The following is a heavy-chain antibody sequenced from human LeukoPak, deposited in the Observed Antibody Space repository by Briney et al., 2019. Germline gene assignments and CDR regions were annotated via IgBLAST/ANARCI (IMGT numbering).Heavy chain of an antibody. CDR3: ASLSTVTTRDFDY. V-gene: IGHV1-2*02. Sequence: ASVKVSCKASGYTFTGYYMHWVRQAPGQGLEWMGWIYPNSGGTNYAQKFQGRVTMTRDTSISTAYMELSRLRSDDTAVYYCASLSTVTTRDFDYWGQGTLVTVSS. D-gene: IGHD4-17*01. J-gene: IGHJ4*02. CDR2: IYPNSGGT. CDR1: GYTFTGYY.